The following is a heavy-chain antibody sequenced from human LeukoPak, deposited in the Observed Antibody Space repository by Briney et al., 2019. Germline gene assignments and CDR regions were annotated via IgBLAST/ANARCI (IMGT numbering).Heavy chain of an antibody. V-gene: IGHV4-39*07. CDR2: IYYSGST. Sequence: PSETLSLTCTVSGGSISSSSYYWGWIRQPPGKGLEWIGSIYYSGSTYYNPSLKSRVTISVDTSKNQFSLKLSSVTAADTAVYYCARGQLGSGPIAVAGTVSYWGQGTLVTVSS. J-gene: IGHJ4*02. CDR3: ARGQLGSGPIAVAGTVSY. CDR1: GGSISSSSYY. D-gene: IGHD6-19*01.